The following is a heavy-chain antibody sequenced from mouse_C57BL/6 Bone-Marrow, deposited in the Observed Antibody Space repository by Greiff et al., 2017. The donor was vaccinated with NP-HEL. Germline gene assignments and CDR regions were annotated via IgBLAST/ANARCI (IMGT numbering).Heavy chain of an antibody. Sequence: QVQLKQPGAELVMPGASVKLSCKASGYTFTSYWMHWVKQRPGQGLEWIGEIDPSDSYTNYNQKFKGKSTLTVDKSSSTAYMQLSSLTSEDSAVYYCARTPRDYFDYWGQGTTLTVSS. CDR1: GYTFTSYW. J-gene: IGHJ2*01. V-gene: IGHV1-69*01. CDR3: ARTPRDYFDY. CDR2: IDPSDSYT.